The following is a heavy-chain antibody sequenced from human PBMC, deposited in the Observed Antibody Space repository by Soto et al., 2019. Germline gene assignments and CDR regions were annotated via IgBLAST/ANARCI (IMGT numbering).Heavy chain of an antibody. CDR3: ARVRRTQLWILPYFDY. CDR1: GGTFSSYA. V-gene: IGHV1-69*12. Sequence: QVQLVQSGAEVKKPGSSVKVSCKASGGTFSSYAISWVRQAPGQGLEWMGGIIPIFGTANYAQKFQGRVTITAEESTSTAYMELSSLRSDDTAVYYCARVRRTQLWILPYFDYWGQGTLVTFSS. CDR2: IIPIFGTA. J-gene: IGHJ4*02. D-gene: IGHD5-18*01.